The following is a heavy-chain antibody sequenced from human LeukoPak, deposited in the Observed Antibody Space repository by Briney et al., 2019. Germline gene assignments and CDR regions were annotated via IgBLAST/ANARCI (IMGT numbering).Heavy chain of an antibody. CDR1: GASVSSGSSY. J-gene: IGHJ6*02. CDR3: ARTPVYCSGGSCYYYYYAMDV. Sequence: SETLSLTCTVSGASVSSGSSYWGWIRQPPGKGLEWIEYIFYSGTTNYSPSLKSRVTMSLDTSENQFSLRLSSVTAADTAVYYCARTPVYCSGGSCYYYYYAMDVWGQGTTVTASS. CDR2: IFYSGTT. V-gene: IGHV4-61*01. D-gene: IGHD2-15*01.